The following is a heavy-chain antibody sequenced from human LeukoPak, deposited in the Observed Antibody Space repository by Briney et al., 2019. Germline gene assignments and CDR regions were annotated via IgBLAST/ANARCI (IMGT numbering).Heavy chain of an antibody. V-gene: IGHV4-59*12. Sequence: PSETLSLTCTVSGGSISSYYWSWIRQPPGKGLEWIGYIYYSGSTNYNPSLKSRITMSVDTSKNQFSLKLSSVTAADTAVYYCARGPYYYDSSGNFDYWGQGILVTVST. D-gene: IGHD3-22*01. CDR3: ARGPYYYDSSGNFDY. CDR2: IYYSGST. CDR1: GGSISSYY. J-gene: IGHJ4*01.